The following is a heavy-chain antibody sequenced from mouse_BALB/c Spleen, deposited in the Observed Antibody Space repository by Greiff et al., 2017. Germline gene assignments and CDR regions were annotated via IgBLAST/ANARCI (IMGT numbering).Heavy chain of an antibody. V-gene: IGHV2-6-7*01. CDR3: ARDRSTTVDYYYAVDY. CDR2: IWSDGST. Sequence: VHLLESGPGLVAPSQSLSITCTVSGFSLTGYGVNWVRQPPGKGLEWLGMIWSDGSTDYYSALKSRLSISTDNSKSQVFLNMNSLQTDDSARNYCARDRSTTVDYYYAVDYWGQGTSVTVSS. J-gene: IGHJ4*01. CDR1: GFSLTGYG. D-gene: IGHD1-1*01.